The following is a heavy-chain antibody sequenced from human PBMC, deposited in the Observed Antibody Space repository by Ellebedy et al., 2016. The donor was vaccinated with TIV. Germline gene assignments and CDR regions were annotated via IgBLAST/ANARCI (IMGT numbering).Heavy chain of an antibody. CDR2: IRSKAYGGTA. V-gene: IGHV3-49*03. J-gene: IGHJ4*02. Sequence: GASLKISCTASGFTFGDYGMTWFRQAPGEGLEWVGFIRSKAYGGTAEYAASVKGRFTISRDDSESIAFLQMNSLKIGDTAVYYCARKRTFDVMLDYWGQGTLVTVSS. CDR1: GFTFGDYG. CDR3: ARKRTFDVMLDY. D-gene: IGHD3-16*01.